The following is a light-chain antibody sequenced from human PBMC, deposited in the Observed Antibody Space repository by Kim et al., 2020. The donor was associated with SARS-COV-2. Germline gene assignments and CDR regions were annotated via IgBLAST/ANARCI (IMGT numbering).Light chain of an antibody. CDR3: QSYDNTNQV. CDR1: SGNISINY. Sequence: FMLTQPHSVSESPGKTVTISCTRSSGNISINYMQWYQQRPGSAPTIVIYEDTQRPSGVPDRFSGSIDSSSNSASLTISGLKTEDEADYYCQSYDNTNQVFGGGTQLTVL. CDR2: EDT. J-gene: IGLJ3*02. V-gene: IGLV6-57*04.